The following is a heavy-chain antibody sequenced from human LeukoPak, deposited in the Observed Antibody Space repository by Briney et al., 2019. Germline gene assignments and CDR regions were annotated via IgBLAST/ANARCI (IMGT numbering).Heavy chain of an antibody. J-gene: IGHJ4*02. D-gene: IGHD5-24*01. Sequence: SVTVSCKASGGTFSSYAISWVRQAPGQGLEWMGRIIPIFGIANYAQKFQGRVTITADKSTSTDYMELSSLRSEDTAVYYCAREMATTRTDFDYWGQGTLVTVSS. CDR2: IIPIFGIA. CDR1: GGTFSSYA. V-gene: IGHV1-69*04. CDR3: AREMATTRTDFDY.